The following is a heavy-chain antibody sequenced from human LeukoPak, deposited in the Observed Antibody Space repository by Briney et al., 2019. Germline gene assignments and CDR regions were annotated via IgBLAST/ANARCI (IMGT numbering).Heavy chain of an antibody. J-gene: IGHJ4*02. CDR2: ISYDGRNK. CDR1: GITFSSYG. V-gene: IGHV3-30*05. D-gene: IGHD3-16*02. CDR3: ARERLSSFDY. Sequence: QTGRTLRLSCAASGITFSSYGMSGVRQAPGKGLEWVAVISYDGRNKYYADSVKSRFTISRDNSKNTLYLQMNSLRAEDTAVYYCARERLSSFDYWGQGHVVTVSS.